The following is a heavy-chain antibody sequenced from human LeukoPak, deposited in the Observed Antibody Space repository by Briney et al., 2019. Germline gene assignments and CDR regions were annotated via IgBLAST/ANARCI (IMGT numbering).Heavy chain of an antibody. D-gene: IGHD2-15*01. CDR2: IYSGGST. J-gene: IGHJ4*02. Sequence: PGGSLRLSCAASGFTVSSNYMSWVRQAPGKGLEWVSVIYSGGSTYYADSVKGRFTISRDNSKNTLYLQMNSLRAEDTAVYYCAKDALGIFGPLGYWGQGTLVTVSS. CDR3: AKDALGIFGPLGY. CDR1: GFTVSSNY. V-gene: IGHV3-53*01.